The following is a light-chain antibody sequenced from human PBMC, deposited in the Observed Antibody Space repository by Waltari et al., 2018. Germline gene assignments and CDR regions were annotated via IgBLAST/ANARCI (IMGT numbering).Light chain of an antibody. CDR2: EVN. Sequence: QSALTQPPSASGSPGQSVTISCTGTSSDVGSYNYVSWYQQDPGKAPKLRIYEVNKRPSGVPDLFSGSRSGNTASLTVSGLQAEDEAEYYCSSYAGGNFVVFGGGTKLTVL. J-gene: IGLJ2*01. CDR3: SSYAGGNFVV. V-gene: IGLV2-8*01. CDR1: SSDVGSYNY.